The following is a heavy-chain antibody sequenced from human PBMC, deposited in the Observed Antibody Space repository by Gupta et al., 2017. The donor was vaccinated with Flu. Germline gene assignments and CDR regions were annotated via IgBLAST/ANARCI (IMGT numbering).Heavy chain of an antibody. Sequence: VQLVESGGGLVQPGGSLRLSCAASGFPSSSYCMSWVRQAPGKGLEWVANIKQDGSEKYYVDSVKGRFTISRDNAKNSLYLQMNSLRAEDTAVYYCARGARYDFWSGYRYWGQGTLVTVSS. CDR3: ARGARYDFWSGYRY. D-gene: IGHD3-3*01. CDR1: GFPSSSYC. CDR2: IKQDGSEK. V-gene: IGHV3-7*04. J-gene: IGHJ4*02.